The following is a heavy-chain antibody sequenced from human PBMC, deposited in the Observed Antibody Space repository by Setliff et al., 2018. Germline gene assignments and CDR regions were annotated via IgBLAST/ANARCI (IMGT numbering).Heavy chain of an antibody. Sequence: SETLSLTCTVSGGSISSYYWSWIRQPAGKGLEWIGHIYIGGSANYNPSLKSRVTMSIDTSKNQFSLKLSSVTAADTAVYYCARDYYDSSGHPPYYYMDVWAKGTTVTVSS. CDR2: IYIGGSA. CDR1: GGSISSYY. J-gene: IGHJ6*03. V-gene: IGHV4-4*07. CDR3: ARDYYDSSGHPPYYYMDV. D-gene: IGHD3-22*01.